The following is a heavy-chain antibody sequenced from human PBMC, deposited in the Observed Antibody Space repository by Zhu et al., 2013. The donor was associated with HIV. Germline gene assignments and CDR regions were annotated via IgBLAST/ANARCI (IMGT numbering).Heavy chain of an antibody. CDR3: VRGDGQLWPSSGVDY. V-gene: IGHV1-69*01. Sequence: QVQLVQSGAEVRKPGSSVKVSCKASGGTFSSYGISWVRQAPGQGLEWMGGIIPLYVTANYAQKFQGRLTISADEYTSTVYMEVSSLRSEDTAVYYCVRGDGQLWPSSGVDYWGQGTLVTVSS. CDR1: GGTFSSYG. CDR2: IIPLYVTA. J-gene: IGHJ4*02. D-gene: IGHD5-18*01.